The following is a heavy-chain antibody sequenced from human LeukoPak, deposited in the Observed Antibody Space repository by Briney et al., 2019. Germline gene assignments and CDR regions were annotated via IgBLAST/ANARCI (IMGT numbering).Heavy chain of an antibody. CDR1: GGSISSYY. J-gene: IGHJ4*02. D-gene: IGHD3-9*01. V-gene: IGHV4-59*08. CDR3: ARPNYDILTGYYPFDY. Sequence: TSETLSLTCTVSGGSISSYYWSWIRQPPGKGLEWIGYIYYSGSTNYNPSLKSRVTMSVDTSKNQFSLKLSSVTAADTAVYYCARPNYDILTGYYPFDYWGQGTLVTVSS. CDR2: IYYSGST.